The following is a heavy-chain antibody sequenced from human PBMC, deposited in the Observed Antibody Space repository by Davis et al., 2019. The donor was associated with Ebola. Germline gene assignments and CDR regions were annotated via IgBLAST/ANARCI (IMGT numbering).Heavy chain of an antibody. D-gene: IGHD6-19*01. CDR2: VYYSGGT. CDR1: GGPINYDY. Sequence: PSETLSLTCTVSGGPINYDYWSWIRQPPGKGPEWIATVYYSGGTYYNPSLKSRLIISVDTSTNQFSLKLTSVSAADTAVYYCARNTSGFGYFDHWGQGTLVIVSS. J-gene: IGHJ4*02. CDR3: ARNTSGFGYFDH. V-gene: IGHV4-59*12.